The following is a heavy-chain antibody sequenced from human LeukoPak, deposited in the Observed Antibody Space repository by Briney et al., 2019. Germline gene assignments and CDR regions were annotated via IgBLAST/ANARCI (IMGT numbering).Heavy chain of an antibody. CDR1: GFSFNDFS. Sequence: PGGSLRLSCAASGFSFNDFSMSWIRQTPGGGLEWISYISSSGDTTVYAESVKGRFTISRDNARNFVYLQMNSLRSEDTAMYYCAKEEGNTLGDYWGQGTMVTVSS. CDR2: ISSSGDTT. CDR3: AKEEGNTLGDY. V-gene: IGHV3-11*04. J-gene: IGHJ4*02. D-gene: IGHD7-27*01.